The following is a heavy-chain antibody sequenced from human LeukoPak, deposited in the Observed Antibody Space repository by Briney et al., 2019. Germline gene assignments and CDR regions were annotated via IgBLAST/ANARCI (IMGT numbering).Heavy chain of an antibody. V-gene: IGHV1-8*01. CDR3: ARAIGYSGYDWGFYNY. Sequence: ASVKGSRKASGYTFTRYDINWVRQATGQGLGWMGWVNPNSGNTGYAQKFQGRVTMTRNTSISTAYMELSSLRSEDTAVYYCARAIGYSGYDWGFYNYWGQGTLVTVSS. D-gene: IGHD5-12*01. CDR2: VNPNSGNT. J-gene: IGHJ4*02. CDR1: GYTFTRYD.